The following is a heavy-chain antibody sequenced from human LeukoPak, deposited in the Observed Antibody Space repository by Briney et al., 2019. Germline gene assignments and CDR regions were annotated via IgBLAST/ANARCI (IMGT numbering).Heavy chain of an antibody. CDR3: ARSGVYGSGSYYTYKF. CDR1: GFTFSSYS. CDR2: ISSSSYI. V-gene: IGHV3-21*01. D-gene: IGHD3-10*01. Sequence: PGGSLRLSCAASGFTFSSYSMNWVRQAPGKGLEWVSSISSSSYIYHADSVKGRFTISRDNAKNSLYLQMNSLRAEDTAVYYCARSGVYGSGSYYTYKFWGQGTLVTVSS. J-gene: IGHJ4*02.